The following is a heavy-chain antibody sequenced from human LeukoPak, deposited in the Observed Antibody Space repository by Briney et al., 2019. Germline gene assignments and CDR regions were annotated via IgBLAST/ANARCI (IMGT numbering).Heavy chain of an antibody. D-gene: IGHD6-13*01. CDR1: GYTFTSYG. J-gene: IGHJ4*02. CDR2: ISAYNDDT. Sequence: GASVKVSCKASGYTFTSYGISWVRQAPGQGLERMAWISAYNDDTNYAQKFQGRVTMTTDTSTSTAYMELRSLKSDDTAVYYCARDPYSSSWYSNPNFDYWGQGTLVTVSS. V-gene: IGHV1-18*01. CDR3: ARDPYSSSWYSNPNFDY.